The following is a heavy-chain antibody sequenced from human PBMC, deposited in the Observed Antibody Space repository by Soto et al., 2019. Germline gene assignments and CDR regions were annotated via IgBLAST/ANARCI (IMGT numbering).Heavy chain of an antibody. CDR1: GGFISSGGYS. Sequence: QLQLQDSGSGLVKPSQTLSLTCAVSGGFISSGGYSWSWIRQPPGKGLEWIGYIYHSGSTYYNPSLKVRVTIAVDRSNNQFSLKPSSATAADTAVYYCAAGGGLPRYYWGQGTLVTVSS. CDR3: AAGGGLPRYY. CDR2: IYHSGST. D-gene: IGHD5-12*01. J-gene: IGHJ4*02. V-gene: IGHV4-30-2*01.